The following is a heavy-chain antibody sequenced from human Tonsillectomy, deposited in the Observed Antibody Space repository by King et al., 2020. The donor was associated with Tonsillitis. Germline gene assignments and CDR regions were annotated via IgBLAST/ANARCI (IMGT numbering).Heavy chain of an antibody. Sequence: VQLVESGAEVKKPGESLRISCKGSGYSFTSYWINWVRQMPGKGLEWMGRIDPSDSYTNYSPSFQGHVTISVDKSISTVYLQWSSLKASDTAMYHCARQFYGCNPVAHWFDPWGQGTLVTVSS. CDR3: ARQFYGCNPVAHWFDP. D-gene: IGHD4-23*01. CDR2: IDPSDSYT. CDR1: GYSFTSYW. J-gene: IGHJ5*02. V-gene: IGHV5-10-1*03.